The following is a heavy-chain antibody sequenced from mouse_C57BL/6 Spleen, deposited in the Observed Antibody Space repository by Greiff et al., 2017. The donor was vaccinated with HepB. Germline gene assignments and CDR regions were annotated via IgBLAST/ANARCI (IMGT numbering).Heavy chain of an antibody. CDR2: INPNNGGT. CDR1: GYTFTDYN. CDR3: ARGGLWLRDAMDY. Sequence: VQLQQSGPELVKPGASVKMSCKASGYTFTDYNMHWVKQSHGKSLEWIGYINPNNGGTSYNQKFKGKATLTVNKSSSTAYMELRSLTSEDSAVYYCARGGLWLRDAMDYWGQGTSVTVSS. D-gene: IGHD2-2*01. V-gene: IGHV1-22*01. J-gene: IGHJ4*01.